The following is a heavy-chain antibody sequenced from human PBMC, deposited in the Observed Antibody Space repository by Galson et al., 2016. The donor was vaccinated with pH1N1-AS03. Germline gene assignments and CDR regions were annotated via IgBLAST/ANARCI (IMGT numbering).Heavy chain of an antibody. D-gene: IGHD2/OR15-2a*01. Sequence: SLRLSCAASGFTFNRHAMHWVRQAPGKGLEWMAIMSYDGSTKYYTDSVRDRFTISRDNSKKTLYLHMSSLRAEDTAVYYCAKDLHFYDSYYLDYWGRGTLVVVSS. CDR3: AKDLHFYDSYYLDY. CDR1: GFTFNRHA. J-gene: IGHJ4*02. V-gene: IGHV3-30*18. CDR2: MSYDGSTK.